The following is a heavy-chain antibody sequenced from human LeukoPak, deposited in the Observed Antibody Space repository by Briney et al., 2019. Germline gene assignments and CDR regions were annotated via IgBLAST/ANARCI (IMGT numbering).Heavy chain of an antibody. CDR3: AKDGGLEQRAYY. CDR2: ISGSGGST. D-gene: IGHD6-25*01. CDR1: GLTFSSYA. J-gene: IGHJ4*02. V-gene: IGHV3-23*01. Sequence: GGSLRLSCAASGLTFSSYAMSWVRQAPGKGLEWVSAISGSGGSTYYADSVKGRFTISRDNSKNTLYLQMNSLRAEDTAVYYCAKDGGLEQRAYYWGQGTLVTVSS.